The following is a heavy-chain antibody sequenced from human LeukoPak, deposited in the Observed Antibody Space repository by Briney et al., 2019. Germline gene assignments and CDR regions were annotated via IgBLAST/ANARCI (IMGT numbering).Heavy chain of an antibody. D-gene: IGHD3-10*01. CDR1: GFTFSSYR. CDR3: ASTYYYGSGSYYIYYYGMDV. Sequence: GGSLRLSCAASGFTFSSYRMHWVRQAPGKGLVWVSRINSDGSSTSYADSVKGRFTISRDNAKNTLYLQMNSLRAEDTAVYYCASTYYYGSGSYYIYYYGMDVWGKGTTVTVSS. V-gene: IGHV3-74*01. J-gene: IGHJ6*04. CDR2: INSDGSST.